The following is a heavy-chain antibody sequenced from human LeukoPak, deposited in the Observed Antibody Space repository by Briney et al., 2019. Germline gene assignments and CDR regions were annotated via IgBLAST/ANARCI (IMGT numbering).Heavy chain of an antibody. CDR1: GFTFSSYA. CDR3: ARDLLVTGS. D-gene: IGHD7-27*01. Sequence: GGSLRLSCAASGFTFSSYAMSWVRQAPGKGLEWVANIKQDGSEKYYVDSVKGRFTISRDNAKNSLYLQMNSLRAEDTAVYYCARDLLVTGSGGQGTLVTVSS. J-gene: IGHJ4*02. CDR2: IKQDGSEK. V-gene: IGHV3-7*01.